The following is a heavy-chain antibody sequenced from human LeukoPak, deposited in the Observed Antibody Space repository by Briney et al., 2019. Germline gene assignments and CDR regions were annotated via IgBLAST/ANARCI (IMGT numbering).Heavy chain of an antibody. CDR2: IYAGGST. J-gene: IGHJ4*02. CDR1: GFTASSNY. D-gene: IGHD6-13*01. Sequence: VSLRLSCATSGFTASSNYMSWVRQAPGKWLEWVSVIYAGGSTYYADSVKGRFTISRDNSKNTLYLQMSSLRAEDTAVYYCARGAGIAATGAGSFDFWGQGTLVTVPS. V-gene: IGHV3-53*01. CDR3: ARGAGIAATGAGSFDF.